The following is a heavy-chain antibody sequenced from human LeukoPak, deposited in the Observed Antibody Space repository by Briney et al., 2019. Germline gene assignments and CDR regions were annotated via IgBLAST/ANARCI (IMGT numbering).Heavy chain of an antibody. CDR1: GFNFSTYW. Sequence: GSLRLSCAASGFNFSTYWMTWVRQVPGKGLEWVANIKEDGSEIYYVDAVKGRFSISRDNAKTSLYLQMNNLSVADTAVYYCVTDQTGRHPYFFDYWGQGTLVTVSS. CDR3: VTDQTGRHPYFFDY. V-gene: IGHV3-7*01. J-gene: IGHJ4*02. D-gene: IGHD3-10*01. CDR2: IKEDGSEI.